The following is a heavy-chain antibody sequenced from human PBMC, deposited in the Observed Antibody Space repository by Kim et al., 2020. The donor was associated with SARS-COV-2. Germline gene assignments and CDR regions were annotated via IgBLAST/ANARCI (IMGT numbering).Heavy chain of an antibody. V-gene: IGHV1-46*01. CDR3: ARDISPGGVLSNYDILTGYYMPPSYYGMDV. J-gene: IGHJ6*02. Sequence: ASVKVSCKASGYTFTSYYMHWVRQAPGQGLEWMGIINPSGGSTSYAQKFQGIVTMTRDTSTSTVYMELSSLRSEDTAVYYCARDISPGGVLSNYDILTGYYMPPSYYGMDVWGQGTTVTVSS. CDR1: GYTFTSYY. CDR2: INPSGGST. D-gene: IGHD3-9*01.